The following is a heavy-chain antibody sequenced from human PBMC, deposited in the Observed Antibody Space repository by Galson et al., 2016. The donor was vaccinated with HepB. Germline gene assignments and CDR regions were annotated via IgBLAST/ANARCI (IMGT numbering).Heavy chain of an antibody. Sequence: TLSLTCTVSGGSISSGDSYWTWIRQTPEKGLEWIGYMYNTGDTYYNPSLKSRLGLSLDMSKNQFSLQLTSVTAADTALYYCARGKYFESSGPFGSGGYYFDNRGQGTLVIVSS. V-gene: IGHV4-30-4*01. CDR1: GGSISSGDSY. J-gene: IGHJ4*02. CDR3: ARGKYFESSGPFGSGGYYFDN. CDR2: MYNTGDT. D-gene: IGHD3-22*01.